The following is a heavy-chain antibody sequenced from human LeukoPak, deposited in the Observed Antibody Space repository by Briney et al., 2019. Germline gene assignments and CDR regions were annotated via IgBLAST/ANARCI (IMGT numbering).Heavy chain of an antibody. CDR3: AKPVGYCSGGSCYSVDY. Sequence: GGSLRLSCAASGFTFSSYAMSWVRQAPGKGLEWVSAISGSGGSTYYADSVKGRFAISRDNSKNTLYLQMNSLRAEDTAVYYCAKPVGYCSGGSCYSVDYWGQGTLVTVSS. CDR2: ISGSGGST. V-gene: IGHV3-23*01. D-gene: IGHD2-15*01. CDR1: GFTFSSYA. J-gene: IGHJ4*02.